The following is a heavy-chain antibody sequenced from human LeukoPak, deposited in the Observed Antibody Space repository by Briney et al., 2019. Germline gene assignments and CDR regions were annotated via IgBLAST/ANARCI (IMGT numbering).Heavy chain of an antibody. Sequence: GGSLRLSCAASGFTFSSYAMSWVRQAPGKGLEWVSAISGSGGSTYYADSVKGRFTISRDNSKNTLYLQMNSLRAEDTAVYYCASQKDSSGWYIVGYWGQGILVTVSS. CDR3: ASQKDSSGWYIVGY. V-gene: IGHV3-23*01. CDR2: ISGSGGST. J-gene: IGHJ4*02. CDR1: GFTFSSYA. D-gene: IGHD6-19*01.